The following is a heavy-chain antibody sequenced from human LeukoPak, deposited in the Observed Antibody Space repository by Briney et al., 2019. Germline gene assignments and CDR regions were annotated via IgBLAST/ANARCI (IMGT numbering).Heavy chain of an antibody. CDR3: AREKQWLVLDYYYGMDV. J-gene: IGHJ6*04. D-gene: IGHD6-19*01. CDR2: ISYDGSNK. CDR1: GFTFSSYA. V-gene: IGHV3-30*04. Sequence: GGSLRLSCAASGFTFSSYAMHWVRQAPGKGLEWVAVISYDGSNKYYADSVKGRFTISRDNSKNTLYLQMNSLRAEDTAVYYCAREKQWLVLDYYYGMDVWGKGTTVTVPS.